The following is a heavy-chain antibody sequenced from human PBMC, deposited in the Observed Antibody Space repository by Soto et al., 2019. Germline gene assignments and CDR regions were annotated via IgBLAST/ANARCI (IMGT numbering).Heavy chain of an antibody. CDR1: GGSFSSDH. CDR2: INNSGIT. V-gene: IGHV4-59*01. CDR3: ARDRPWDCSSSNYCYYYGLDV. D-gene: IGHD2-2*01. J-gene: IGHJ6*02. Sequence: SETLSLTCNVSGGSFSSDHWGWIRQPPGKGLEWIGKINNSGITNYNPSLKSRATISVDTSENQFSLKLTSVTAADTAVYYCARDRPWDCSSSNYCYYYGLDVWGQGTTVTVSS.